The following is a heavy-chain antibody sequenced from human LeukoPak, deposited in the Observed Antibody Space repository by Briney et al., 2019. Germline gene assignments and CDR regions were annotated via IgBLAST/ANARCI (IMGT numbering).Heavy chain of an antibody. CDR1: GYSFTSYW. Sequence: GESLKISCKGSGYSFTSYWIGWVRQMPGKGLEWMGIVYPGDSDTRYSPSFQGQVTISADKSISTAYLQWSSLEASDTAVYYCARQGSFDTLTGFYMKDWYFDNWGRGTLVTVSS. V-gene: IGHV5-51*01. CDR3: ARQGSFDTLTGFYMKDWYFDN. CDR2: VYPGDSDT. J-gene: IGHJ2*01. D-gene: IGHD3-9*01.